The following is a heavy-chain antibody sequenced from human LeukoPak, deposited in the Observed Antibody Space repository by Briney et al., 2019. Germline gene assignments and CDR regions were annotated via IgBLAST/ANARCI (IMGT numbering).Heavy chain of an antibody. D-gene: IGHD2-2*01. J-gene: IGHJ5*02. CDR1: GAIFSSYV. CDR3: ARVHIVVVPAAIRAASGWFDP. CDR2: IIPILGIT. Sequence: ASVKVSCKASGAIFSSYVISWVRQAPGQGLEWMGRIIPILGITNYAEKFQGRVTITADESTSTAYMELSSLRSEDTAVYYCARVHIVVVPAAIRAASGWFDPWGQGTLVTVSS. V-gene: IGHV1-69*04.